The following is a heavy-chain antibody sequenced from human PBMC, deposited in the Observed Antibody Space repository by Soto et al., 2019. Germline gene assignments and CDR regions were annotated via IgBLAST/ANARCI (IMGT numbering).Heavy chain of an antibody. J-gene: IGHJ5*02. CDR1: GYSFTNYY. V-gene: IGHV1-46*03. CDR2: INPIGGVT. D-gene: IGHD3-16*01. Sequence: ASVKVSCKASGYSFTNYYMHWVRQAPGQGLEWMGIINPIGGVTNYAQKFQGRVAMTGDTSTSTFYMELNSLRSEDTAVYYCARGGGISTPVNWFDPWGQGIQVTVSS. CDR3: ARGGGISTPVNWFDP.